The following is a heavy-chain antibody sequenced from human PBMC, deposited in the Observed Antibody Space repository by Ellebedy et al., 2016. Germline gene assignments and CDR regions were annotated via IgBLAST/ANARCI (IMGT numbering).Heavy chain of an antibody. D-gene: IGHD6-13*01. CDR2: INSDGSST. J-gene: IGHJ4*02. CDR1: GFTFSSYW. V-gene: IGHV3-74*01. CDR3: ASERDSSSWYTPSYFDY. Sequence: GGSLRLXCAASGFTFSSYWMHWVRQAPGKGLVWVSRINSDGSSTSYADSVKGRFTISRDNAKNTLYLQMNSLRAEDTAVYYCASERDSSSWYTPSYFDYWGQGTLVTVSS.